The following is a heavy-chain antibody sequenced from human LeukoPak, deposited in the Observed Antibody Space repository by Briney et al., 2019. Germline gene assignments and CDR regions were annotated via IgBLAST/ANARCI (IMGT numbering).Heavy chain of an antibody. CDR3: ARRARGYCSSTSCYPFDY. Sequence: SETLSLTCAVYGGSFSGYYWSWIRQPPGKGLEWIGEINHSGSTNYNPPLKSRDTISVDTSKNQFSLKLSSVTAADTAVYYCARRARGYCSSTSCYPFDYWGQGTLVTVSS. CDR1: GGSFSGYY. V-gene: IGHV4-34*01. J-gene: IGHJ4*02. D-gene: IGHD2-2*01. CDR2: INHSGST.